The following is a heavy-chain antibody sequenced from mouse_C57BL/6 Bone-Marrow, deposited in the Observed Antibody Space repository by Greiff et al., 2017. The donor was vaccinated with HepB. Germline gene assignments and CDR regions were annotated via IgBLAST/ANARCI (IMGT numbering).Heavy chain of an antibody. Sequence: QVQLKQSGAELVRPGTSVKMSCKASGYTFTNYWIGWAKQRPGHGLEWIGDIYPGGGYTNYNEKFKGKATLTADKSSSTAYMQFSSLTSEDSAIYYCARKSYYYGRAPHFDYWGQGTTLTVSS. CDR2: IYPGGGYT. J-gene: IGHJ2*01. CDR1: GYTFTNYW. D-gene: IGHD1-1*01. CDR3: ARKSYYYGRAPHFDY. V-gene: IGHV1-63*01.